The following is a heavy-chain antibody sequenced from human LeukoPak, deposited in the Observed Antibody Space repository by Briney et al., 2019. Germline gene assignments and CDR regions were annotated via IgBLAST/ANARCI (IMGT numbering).Heavy chain of an antibody. CDR1: GGSISSRSYY. V-gene: IGHV4-39*01. J-gene: IGHJ5*02. D-gene: IGHD5-18*01. Sequence: PSETLSLTCTVSGGSISSRSYYWGWIRQPPGKGLEWIGSIYYSGSTYYNPSFKSRVTISVDTSKNQFSLNLNSVTAADTAVYYCARYSYGGEDWFDPWGQGTLVTVSS. CDR2: IYYSGST. CDR3: ARYSYGGEDWFDP.